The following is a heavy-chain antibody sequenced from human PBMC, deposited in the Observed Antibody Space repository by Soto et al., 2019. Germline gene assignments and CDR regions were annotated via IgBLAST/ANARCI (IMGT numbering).Heavy chain of an antibody. CDR2: ISGSGGST. CDR1: GFTFSSYA. V-gene: IGHV3-23*01. D-gene: IGHD3-3*01. J-gene: IGHJ6*02. CDR3: AKDPAQNFGVVANYYHYYGMDV. Sequence: GGSLRLSCAASGFTFSSYAMSWVRQAPGKGLEWVSAISGSGGSTYYADSVKGRFTISRDNSKNTLYLQMNSLRAEDTAVYYCAKDPAQNFGVVANYYHYYGMDVWGQGTTVTVSS.